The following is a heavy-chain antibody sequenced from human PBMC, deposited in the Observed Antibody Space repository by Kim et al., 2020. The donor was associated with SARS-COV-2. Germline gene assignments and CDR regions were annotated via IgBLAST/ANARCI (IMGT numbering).Heavy chain of an antibody. Sequence: GGSLRLSCAASGFTFSTYGMSWVRHAPGKGLEWVSAITGNGAVTYYADSVKGRFAISRDNSKNTLYLQMNSLRAEDTAIYYCAKRGVDAVMGRLCDYWGQGTLVTVSS. D-gene: IGHD5-18*01. CDR2: ITGNGAVT. J-gene: IGHJ4*02. V-gene: IGHV3-23*01. CDR1: GFTFSTYG. CDR3: AKRGVDAVMGRLCDY.